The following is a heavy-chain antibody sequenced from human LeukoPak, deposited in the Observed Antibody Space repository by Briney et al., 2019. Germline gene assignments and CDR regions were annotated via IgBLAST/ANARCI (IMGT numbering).Heavy chain of an antibody. D-gene: IGHD3-16*02. CDR3: AREGNGMSYDYVWGSYRYFPFDY. V-gene: IGHV1-2*02. J-gene: IGHJ4*02. Sequence: ASVKVSCKASGYTFTGYYMHWVRQAPGQGLEWMGWVNPNSGGTNYAQKFQGRVTMTRDTSISTAYMELSRLRSDDTAVYYCAREGNGMSYDYVWGSYRYFPFDYWGQGTLVTVSS. CDR1: GYTFTGYY. CDR2: VNPNSGGT.